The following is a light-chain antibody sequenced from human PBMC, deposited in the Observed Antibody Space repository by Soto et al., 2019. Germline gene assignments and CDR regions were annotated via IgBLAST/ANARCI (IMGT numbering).Light chain of an antibody. J-gene: IGKJ1*01. CDR1: QSVGRW. Sequence: IQMTQSPSTLPASLGDSVTITCRASQSVGRWLAWYQQKPGKAPQVLISKASDLKSGVPSRLSGSGSGTEFTLTISGLQPDDYTTYYCQQYETYATFGQGTKVDI. CDR3: QQYETYAT. CDR2: KAS. V-gene: IGKV1-5*03.